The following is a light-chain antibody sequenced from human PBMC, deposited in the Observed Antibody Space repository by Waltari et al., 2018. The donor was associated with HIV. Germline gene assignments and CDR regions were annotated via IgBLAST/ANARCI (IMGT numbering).Light chain of an antibody. CDR1: SSNTGAGYD. Sequence: QSVLTQPPSVSGAPGQRVTISCTGSSSNTGAGYDVHWYQQLPGTAPRLLIFDNPRRPSGVPDRCFGSKSGTSASLAIAGLQDEDEAVYYCQSYDRSLSVWVFGGGTKVTVL. V-gene: IGLV1-40*01. J-gene: IGLJ3*02. CDR2: DNP. CDR3: QSYDRSLSVWV.